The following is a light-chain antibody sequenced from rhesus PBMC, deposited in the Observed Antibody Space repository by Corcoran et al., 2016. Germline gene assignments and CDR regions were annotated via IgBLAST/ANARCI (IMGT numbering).Light chain of an antibody. CDR2: KAS. CDR1: QSISSW. CDR3: QQYNSALT. Sequence: DIQMTQSPSSLSASVGDKVTITCQASQSISSWLAWSQQKPGKAPKPLIYKASSVEKGGPSRFSGSGSGTDCTLTISSLQPEEFATYYCQQYNSALTFGGGTKVELK. J-gene: IGKJ4*01. V-gene: IGKV1-16*01.